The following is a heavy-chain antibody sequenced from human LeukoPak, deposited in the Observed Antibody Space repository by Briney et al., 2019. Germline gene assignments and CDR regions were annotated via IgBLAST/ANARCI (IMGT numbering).Heavy chain of an antibody. CDR1: GLFISSGYS. D-gene: IGHD4-23*01. Sequence: SETLSLTCTVSGLFISSGYSWGWIRQPPGKGLEWIGSIYYSGSTYYNPSLKSRVTISVDTSKNQFSLKLSSVTAADTAVYYCARAATAYGGNGDYWGQGTLVTVSS. CDR3: ARAATAYGGNGDY. V-gene: IGHV4-38-2*02. J-gene: IGHJ4*02. CDR2: IYYSGST.